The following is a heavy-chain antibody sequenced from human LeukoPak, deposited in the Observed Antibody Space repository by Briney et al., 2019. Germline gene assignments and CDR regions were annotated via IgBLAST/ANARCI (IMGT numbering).Heavy chain of an antibody. CDR2: ISGSGGST. Sequence: GGSLRLSCAASGFTFSSYAMSWVRQAPGKGLEWVSAISGSGGSTYYADSVKGRFTISRDNSKNTLYLQMNSLRAEDTAVYYGAKALDYGDYTWFDPWGQGTLVTVSS. CDR1: GFTFSSYA. D-gene: IGHD4-17*01. CDR3: AKALDYGDYTWFDP. J-gene: IGHJ5*02. V-gene: IGHV3-23*01.